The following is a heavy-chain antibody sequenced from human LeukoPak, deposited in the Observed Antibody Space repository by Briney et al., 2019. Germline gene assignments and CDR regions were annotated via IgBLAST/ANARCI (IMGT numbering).Heavy chain of an antibody. CDR3: ARLGGSTFLEWFLLDNWFDP. D-gene: IGHD3-3*02. J-gene: IGHJ5*02. CDR1: GGSISSGSYY. CDR2: IYYSGST. Sequence: SQTLSLTCTVSGGSISSGSYYWSWIRQPAGKGLEWIGSIYYSGSTYYNPSLKSRVTISVDTSKNQFSLKLSSVTAADTAVYYCARLGGSTFLEWFLLDNWFDPWGQGTLVTVSS. V-gene: IGHV4-39*01.